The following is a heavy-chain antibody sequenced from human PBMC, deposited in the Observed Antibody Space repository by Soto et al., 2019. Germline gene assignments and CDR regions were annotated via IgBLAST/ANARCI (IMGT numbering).Heavy chain of an antibody. D-gene: IGHD3-10*01. Sequence: ASVKVSCKASGYAFTSHYRHWVRQAPGHGLEWMGIIHPSGGSTSYAQKFQGRVTMTRDTSTSTVYMERSSLRSDDTAVYYGAIDLDRSGNYYPAYRGQGTLVTVSS. CDR3: AIDLDRSGNYYPAY. V-gene: IGHV1-46*01. CDR1: GYAFTSHY. CDR2: IHPSGGST. J-gene: IGHJ1*01.